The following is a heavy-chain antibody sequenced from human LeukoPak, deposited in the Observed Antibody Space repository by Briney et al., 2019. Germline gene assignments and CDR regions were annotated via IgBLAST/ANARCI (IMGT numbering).Heavy chain of an antibody. V-gene: IGHV3-30*03. J-gene: IGHJ6*02. CDR3: ARYYGSGRGYYGLDV. CDR1: GFTFSTYG. CDR2: IPYDGSNK. D-gene: IGHD3-10*01. Sequence: GRSLRLSCEASGFTFSTYGMHWVRQAPGKGLEWITLIPYDGSNKYYADSVKSRFTISRDNSKNTLYLQVNSLRAEDTAVYYCARYYGSGRGYYGLDVWGQGTTVTVFS.